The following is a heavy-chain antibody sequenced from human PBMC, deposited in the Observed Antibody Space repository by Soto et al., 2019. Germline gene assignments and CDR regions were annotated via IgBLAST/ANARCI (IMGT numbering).Heavy chain of an antibody. D-gene: IGHD2-2*01. CDR1: GFTFSNYA. Sequence: QVQLVESGGGVVQPGRSLRLSCAASGFTFSNYAMHWVRQAPGKGLEWLAIISYDGDNEYYADSVRGRFTISRDNSKNPFYLQXNILRHEDTAVYYCAKDGGPVYCNSPGCSAKHFDYWGQGTLVTVSS. J-gene: IGHJ4*02. CDR2: ISYDGDNE. V-gene: IGHV3-30*18. CDR3: AKDGGPVYCNSPGCSAKHFDY.